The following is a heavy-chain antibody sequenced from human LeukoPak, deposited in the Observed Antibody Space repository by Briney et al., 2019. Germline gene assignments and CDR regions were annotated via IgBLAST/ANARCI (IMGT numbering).Heavy chain of an antibody. D-gene: IGHD2-8*02. Sequence: SETLSLTCGAFGVSINDYYWSWIRQSPGKGLEWIGEISHTEGTRYNPSLESRVTMSVGTSENQLSLKLIFVTAADTAVYYCARISCGHTGSVCYNHWGLGTLVTVSS. CDR1: GVSINDYY. V-gene: IGHV4-34*01. CDR3: ARISCGHTGSVCYNH. CDR2: ISHTEGT. J-gene: IGHJ4*02.